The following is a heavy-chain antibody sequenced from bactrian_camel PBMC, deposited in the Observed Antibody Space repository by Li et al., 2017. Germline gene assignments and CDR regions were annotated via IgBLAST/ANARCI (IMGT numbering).Heavy chain of an antibody. CDR1: GFISRNCG. CDR3: KTRGTSNYCGYYGECRGRSVGY. V-gene: IGHV3S53*01. Sequence: HVQLVESGGGPVKAGGSLRLSCTAPGFISRNCGIVWYRQAAGKQQELVSSITTDDSTTYSDSVKGRFIISKDKKNDTVQLQMNSLKLEDTAMYFCKTRGTSNYCGYYGECRGRSVGYCGQGTQVTVS. CDR2: ITTDDST. J-gene: IGHJ6*01. D-gene: IGHD4*01.